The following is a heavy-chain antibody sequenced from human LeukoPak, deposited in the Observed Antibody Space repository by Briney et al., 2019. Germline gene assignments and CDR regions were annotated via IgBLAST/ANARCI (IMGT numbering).Heavy chain of an antibody. CDR1: GGTFSSYA. J-gene: IGHJ4*02. V-gene: IGHV1-69*05. CDR3: GAHYGSGSYVPGLVDY. Sequence: ASVKVSCKASGGTFSSYAISWVRQAPGQGLEWMGRIIPIFGTANYAQKFQGRVTITTDESTSTAYMELSSLRSEDTAVYYCGAHYGSGSYVPGLVDYWGQGTLVTVSS. D-gene: IGHD3-10*01. CDR2: IIPIFGTA.